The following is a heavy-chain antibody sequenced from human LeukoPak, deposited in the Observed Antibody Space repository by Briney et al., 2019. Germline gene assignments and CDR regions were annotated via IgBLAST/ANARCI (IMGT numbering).Heavy chain of an antibody. CDR1: GFTFSSYA. CDR3: ANRGTGYSYGVRDY. V-gene: IGHV3-23*01. CDR2: ISGSGGST. Sequence: GGSLRLSCAASGFTFSSYAMSWARQVPGKGLEWVSAISGSGGSTYYADSVKGRFTISRDNSKSTLYLQMNSLRAEDTAVYYCANRGTGYSYGVRDYWGQGTLVTVSS. D-gene: IGHD5-18*01. J-gene: IGHJ4*02.